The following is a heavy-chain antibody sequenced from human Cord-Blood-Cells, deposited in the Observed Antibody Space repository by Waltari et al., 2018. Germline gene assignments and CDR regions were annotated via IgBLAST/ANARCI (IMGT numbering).Heavy chain of an antibody. Sequence: QVQLQESGPGLVKPSETLSLTCTVSGGSISSYYWSWIRQPPGKGLEWIGYIYYSGSTTYNPTLKWRGTISGDTSKNQFSLKRSSVTAADTAVYYCARDLGRGGYSSSSHFDYWGQGTLVTVSS. CDR2: IYYSGST. D-gene: IGHD6-6*01. CDR3: ARDLGRGGYSSSSHFDY. J-gene: IGHJ4*02. V-gene: IGHV4-59*01. CDR1: GGSISSYY.